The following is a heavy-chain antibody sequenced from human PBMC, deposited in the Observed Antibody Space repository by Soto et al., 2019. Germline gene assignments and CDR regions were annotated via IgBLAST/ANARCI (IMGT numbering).Heavy chain of an antibody. CDR2: IIPIFGTA. CDR1: GGTFSSYA. CDR3: ARDGDYDILTGYYRRNWFDP. J-gene: IGHJ5*02. D-gene: IGHD3-9*01. V-gene: IGHV1-69*13. Sequence: AASVKVSCKASGGTFSSYAISWVRQAPGQGLEWMGGIIPIFGTANYAQKFQGRVTITADESTSTAYMELSSLRSEDTAVYYCARDGDYDILTGYYRRNWFDPWGQGTLVTVSS.